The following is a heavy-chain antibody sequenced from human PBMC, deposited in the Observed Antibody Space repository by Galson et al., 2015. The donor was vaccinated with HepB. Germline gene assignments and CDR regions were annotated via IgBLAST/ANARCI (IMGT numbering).Heavy chain of an antibody. CDR3: ARDMGGDYGGNSGAFDI. CDR2: LKQDGTDK. V-gene: IGHV3-7*01. Sequence: SLRLSCAVSGLTFSRSWLNWVRQARGMRLEWVAKLKQDGTDKSSVDSVKGRFPISRDNAKNALYLQMNSLRAEDTAAYYCARDMGGDYGGNSGAFDIWGQGTMVTVSS. D-gene: IGHD4-23*01. CDR1: GLTFSRSW. J-gene: IGHJ3*02.